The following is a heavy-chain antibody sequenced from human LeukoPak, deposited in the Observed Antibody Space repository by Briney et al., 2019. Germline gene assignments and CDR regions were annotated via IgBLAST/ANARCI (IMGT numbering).Heavy chain of an antibody. J-gene: IGHJ4*02. CDR3: AKDPHTGYSFAY. Sequence: GRSLRLSCVFSGFTFSSYAMSWVRQAPGKGLEWVSSLSGSGGSTYYADSMKGRFTISRDNSKNTLYLQMNSLRVEDTAVYYCAKDPHTGYSFAYWGQGTLVTVSS. D-gene: IGHD5-18*01. CDR2: LSGSGGST. CDR1: GFTFSSYA. V-gene: IGHV3-23*01.